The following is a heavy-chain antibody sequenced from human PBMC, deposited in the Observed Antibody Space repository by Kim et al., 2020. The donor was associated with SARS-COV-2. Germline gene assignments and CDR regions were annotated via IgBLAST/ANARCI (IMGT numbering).Heavy chain of an antibody. CDR2: YYYSGSA. CDR3: AALYDTRGYYRDY. CDR1: GDSISHYY. J-gene: IGHJ4*02. D-gene: IGHD3-22*01. Sequence: SETLSLTCSFSGDSISHYYCSWVRQPPGKGLEWIGHYYYSGSANYNPSLKSRFTISIETSKNQFSLKLTSVTAADTAMDYCAALYDTRGYYRDYWGQGT. V-gene: IGHV4-59*08.